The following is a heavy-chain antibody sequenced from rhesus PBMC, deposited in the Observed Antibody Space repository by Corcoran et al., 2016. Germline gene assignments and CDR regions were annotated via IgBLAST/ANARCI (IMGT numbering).Heavy chain of an antibody. V-gene: IGHV4-65*01. J-gene: IGHJ3*01. D-gene: IGHD6-13*01. CDR1: GGSISSSNW. Sequence: QVQLQESGPGLVKPSETLSLTCAVSGGSISSSNWWSWLRQPPGKGLEWIGYISGISGSTYYNPSLKSRVTSSTDTSKNQFSRKLSSVTAADTAVYYCARDIPRIAAGRSAFDFWGQGLRVTVSS. CDR3: ARDIPRIAAGRSAFDF. CDR2: ISGISGST.